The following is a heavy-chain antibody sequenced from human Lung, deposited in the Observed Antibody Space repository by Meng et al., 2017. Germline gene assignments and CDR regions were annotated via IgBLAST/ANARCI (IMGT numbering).Heavy chain of an antibody. CDR3: ARDPLLPYYEILAGYLLPPYFDY. J-gene: IGHJ4*02. CDR2: ISSSGSTI. V-gene: IGHV3-11*04. CDR1: GSTFSDHY. Sequence: GGSLRLSCAASGSTFSDHYMSWIRQAPGKGLEWVSYISSSGSTIYYADSVKGRFTISRDNAKNSLYLQMNSLRAEDTAVYYCARDPLLPYYEILAGYLLPPYFDYWGQGTLVTVSS. D-gene: IGHD3-9*01.